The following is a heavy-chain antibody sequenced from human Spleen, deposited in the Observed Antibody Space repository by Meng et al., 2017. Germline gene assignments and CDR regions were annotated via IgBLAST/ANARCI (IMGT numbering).Heavy chain of an antibody. V-gene: IGHV4-31*03. Sequence: VQLEGSGPGLGKPSQTLSLTCTVSGGAISSGIYYWSWIRQHPGKGLEWIGYIYYSGSTYYNPSLKSRVTISVDTSKNQFSLKLSSVTAADTAVYYCARGTPVVTPHWLDYWGQGTLVTVSS. CDR3: ARGTPVVTPHWLDY. CDR2: IYYSGST. J-gene: IGHJ4*02. CDR1: GGAISSGIYY. D-gene: IGHD4-23*01.